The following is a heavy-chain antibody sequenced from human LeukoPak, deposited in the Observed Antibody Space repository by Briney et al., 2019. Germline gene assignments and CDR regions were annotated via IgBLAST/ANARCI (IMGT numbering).Heavy chain of an antibody. CDR3: ARVPVTGTTWGNFDY. J-gene: IGHJ4*02. CDR2: ISSTSSYI. D-gene: IGHD1-7*01. CDR1: GFTFSSY. V-gene: IGHV3-21*01. Sequence: GGSLRLSCAASGFTFSSYMNWVRQAPGKGLEWVSSISSTSSYIYYADSVKGRFTISRDNAKNSLYLQMNSLRAEDTAIYYCARVPVTGTTWGNFDYWGQGSLVTVSS.